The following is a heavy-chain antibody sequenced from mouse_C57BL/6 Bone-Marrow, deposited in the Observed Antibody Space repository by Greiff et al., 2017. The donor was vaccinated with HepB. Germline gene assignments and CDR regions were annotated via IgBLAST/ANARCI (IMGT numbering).Heavy chain of an antibody. CDR1: GFNIKDDY. J-gene: IGHJ2*01. D-gene: IGHD1-1*01. CDR2: IDPENGDT. Sequence: EVNVVESGAELVRPGASVKLSCTASGFNIKDDYMHWVKQRPEQGLEWIGWIDPENGDTEYASKFQGKATITADTSSNTAYLQLSSLTSEDTAVYYCTTTVVAPTFYFDYWGQGTTLTVSS. CDR3: TTTVVAPTFYFDY. V-gene: IGHV14-4*01.